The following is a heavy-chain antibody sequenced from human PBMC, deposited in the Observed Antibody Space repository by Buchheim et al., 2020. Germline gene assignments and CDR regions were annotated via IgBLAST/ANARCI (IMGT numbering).Heavy chain of an antibody. CDR2: ISYDGSNK. J-gene: IGHJ4*02. CDR1: GFTFSSYA. D-gene: IGHD3-22*01. V-gene: IGHV3-30*04. Sequence: QVQLVESGGGVVQPGRSLRLSCAASGFTFSSYAMHWVRQAPGKGLEWVAVISYDGSNKYYADSVKGRFTISRDNSKNTLYLQMNSLRAEDTAVYYCARDEAYYYDSSGYSMIDYWGQGTL. CDR3: ARDEAYYYDSSGYSMIDY.